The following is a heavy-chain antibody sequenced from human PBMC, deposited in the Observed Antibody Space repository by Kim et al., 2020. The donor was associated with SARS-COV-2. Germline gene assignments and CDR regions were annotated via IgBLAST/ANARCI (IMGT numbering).Heavy chain of an antibody. CDR3: ATARVAAGGHYYYYGMEV. D-gene: IGHD6-13*01. CDR2: IKSETDGGTR. Sequence: GGSLRLSCAASGFSFNKAWMNWVRQAPGKGLEWVGLIKSETDGGTRDYAAPVKGRFTISRDDSQNTQFLQMNSLKTEDTAVYYCATARVAAGGHYYYYGMEVWGQGTTVTVSS. J-gene: IGHJ6*02. V-gene: IGHV3-15*01. CDR1: GFSFNKAW.